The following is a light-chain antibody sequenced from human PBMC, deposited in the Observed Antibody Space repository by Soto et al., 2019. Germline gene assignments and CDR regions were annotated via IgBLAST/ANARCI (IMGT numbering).Light chain of an antibody. CDR3: ATWGANLRV. V-gene: IGLV1-51*01. Sequence: QSVLTQPSSVSAAPGQKVIISCSGSSSNIGDHYVFWYQQFPGTAPRLLIYDDNKRPPGIPDRFSGSKSATSATLGITGLQTGDEADYYCATWGANLRVFGGGTKLTVL. CDR2: DDN. J-gene: IGLJ3*02. CDR1: SSNIGDHY.